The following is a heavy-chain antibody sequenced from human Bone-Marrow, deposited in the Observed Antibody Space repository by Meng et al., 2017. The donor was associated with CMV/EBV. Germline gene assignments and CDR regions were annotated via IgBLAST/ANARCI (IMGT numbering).Heavy chain of an antibody. D-gene: IGHD3-22*01. V-gene: IGHV3-21*01. CDR3: ARDRYDSSGYYRY. CDR2: ISSSSSYI. CDR1: GFTFSSYS. J-gene: IGHJ4*02. Sequence: EGQLVESGGGRVKPGGSLRLSCAASGFTFSSYSMNWVRQAPGKGLEWVSSISSSSSYIYYADSVKGRSTISRDNAKNSLYLQMNSLRAEDTAVYYCARDRYDSSGYYRYWGQGTLVTVSS.